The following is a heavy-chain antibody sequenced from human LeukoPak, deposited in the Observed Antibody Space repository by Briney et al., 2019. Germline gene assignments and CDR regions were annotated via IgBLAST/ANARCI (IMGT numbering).Heavy chain of an antibody. J-gene: IGHJ4*02. CDR1: GYTFTSYD. CDR3: ATDAAVAGTLWGY. CDR2: MNPNSGNT. Sequence: ASVKVSCKASGYTFTSYDINWVRQATGQGLEWMGWMNPNSGNTGYAQKFQGRVTMTRNTSISTAYMELSSLRSEDTAVYYCATDAAVAGTLWGYWGQGTLVTVSS. D-gene: IGHD6-19*01. V-gene: IGHV1-8*01.